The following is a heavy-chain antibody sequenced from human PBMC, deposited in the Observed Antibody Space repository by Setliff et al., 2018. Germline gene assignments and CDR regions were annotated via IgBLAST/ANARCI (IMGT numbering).Heavy chain of an antibody. CDR1: GFTFNTHA. Sequence: GGSLRLSCAASGFTFNTHAMHWVRQAPGKGLEWVAMIWADPNSNTKYYADSVKGRFSVSRDNSRNTVFLQMTGLRAEDTALYYCTRDPPGSGWSFDYWGQGALVTVSS. J-gene: IGHJ4*02. D-gene: IGHD6-19*01. V-gene: IGHV3-33*01. CDR3: TRDPPGSGWSFDY. CDR2: IWADPNSNTK.